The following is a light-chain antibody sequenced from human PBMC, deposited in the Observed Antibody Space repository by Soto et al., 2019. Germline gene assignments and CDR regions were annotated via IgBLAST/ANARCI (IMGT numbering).Light chain of an antibody. Sequence: EIVLTQSQDTLSLSPGERATLSCRASQSIHTSLAWYQQKSGKPPRLVIYDSTLRANGVPDRFSGSGSGTDFTLTISRLEPEDFAVYYCQQYGSSGTFGQGTKVDI. CDR3: QQYGSSGT. V-gene: IGKV3-20*01. CDR2: DST. CDR1: QSIHTS. J-gene: IGKJ1*01.